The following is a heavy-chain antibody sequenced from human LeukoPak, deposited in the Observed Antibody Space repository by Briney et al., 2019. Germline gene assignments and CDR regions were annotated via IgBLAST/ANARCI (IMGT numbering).Heavy chain of an antibody. Sequence: PGGSLRLSCAASGFAFSSQDMGWVRQAPGKGLAWVSAISDSGGRTYYADSVKGRFTISRDNSKNMLFLQMNSLRAEDTAVYYCAKDARRTSGWYFFDYWGQGTLVTVSS. V-gene: IGHV3-23*01. D-gene: IGHD6-19*01. J-gene: IGHJ4*02. CDR2: ISDSGGRT. CDR1: GFAFSSQD. CDR3: AKDARRTSGWYFFDY.